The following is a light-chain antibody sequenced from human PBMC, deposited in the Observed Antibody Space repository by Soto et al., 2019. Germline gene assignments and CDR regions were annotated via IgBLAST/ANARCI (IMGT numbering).Light chain of an antibody. CDR3: HHYGNSPQT. J-gene: IGKJ1*01. V-gene: IGKV3-20*01. CDR2: AAS. CDR1: QSVSVNS. Sequence: EIVLTQSPGTLSLSPGERATLSCRASQSVSVNSLAWYQQKGGQAPRLLIYAASTRATGVPDRFSGTGSGTDFALTISRLETDDSAVYYCHHYGNSPQTFGQGTKVDIK.